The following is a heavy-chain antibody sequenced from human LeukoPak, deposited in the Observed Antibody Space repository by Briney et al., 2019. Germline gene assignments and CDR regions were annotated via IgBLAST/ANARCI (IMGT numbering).Heavy chain of an antibody. D-gene: IGHD6-6*01. Sequence: SETLSLTCTVSGGSISSGGYYWSWIRQHPGKGLEWIGYIYYSGSTYYNPSLKSRVTISVDTSKNQFSLKLSSVTAADTAVYYCARGKSEYSSSSRYYYYYMDVWGKGTTVTVSS. CDR1: GGSISSGGYY. J-gene: IGHJ6*03. CDR3: ARGKSEYSSSSRYYYYYMDV. CDR2: IYYSGST. V-gene: IGHV4-31*03.